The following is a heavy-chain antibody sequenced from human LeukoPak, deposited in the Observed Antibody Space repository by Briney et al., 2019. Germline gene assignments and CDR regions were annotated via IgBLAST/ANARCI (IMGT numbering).Heavy chain of an antibody. CDR1: GYSFSTNM. CDR2: ILPGGKES. J-gene: IGHJ4*02. CDR3: MGADGY. D-gene: IGHD5-24*01. V-gene: IGHV3-7*01. Sequence: GGSLRLSRVVSGYSFSTNMMTWVRQAPGKGLEWVATILPGGKESYRVESVKGRFTVSRDNAKNLLFLQMNSLRVDDTAVYYCMGADGYWGQGTLVTVSS.